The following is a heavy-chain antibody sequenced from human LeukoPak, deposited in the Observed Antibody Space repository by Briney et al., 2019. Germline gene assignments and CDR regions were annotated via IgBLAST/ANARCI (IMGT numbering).Heavy chain of an antibody. CDR3: AKLQTTVTPYYYYYYMDV. CDR2: ISSSSSYI. Sequence: GGSLRLSCAASGFTFSSYTMNWVRQAPGKGLGWVSSISSSSSYIYYADSVKGRFTISRDNAKNSLYLQMNSLRAEDTAVYYCAKLQTTVTPYYYYYYMDVWGKGTTVTVSS. J-gene: IGHJ6*03. CDR1: GFTFSSYT. D-gene: IGHD4-11*01. V-gene: IGHV3-21*01.